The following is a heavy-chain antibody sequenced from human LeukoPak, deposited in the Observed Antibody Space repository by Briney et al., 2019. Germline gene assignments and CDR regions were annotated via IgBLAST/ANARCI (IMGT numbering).Heavy chain of an antibody. J-gene: IGHJ4*02. D-gene: IGHD3-22*01. V-gene: IGHV4-61*01. CDR2: IYYNGNT. CDR3: ARGQYDTSGYYSPLEFDY. Sequence: SETLSLTCTVSGDSVSSGSYYWSWIRQPPGKGLEWIGYIYYNGNTNYNPSLKSRVTISVDTSKNQFSLKLSSVTAADTAVYYCARGQYDTSGYYSPLEFDYWGQGTLVTVSS. CDR1: GDSVSSGSYY.